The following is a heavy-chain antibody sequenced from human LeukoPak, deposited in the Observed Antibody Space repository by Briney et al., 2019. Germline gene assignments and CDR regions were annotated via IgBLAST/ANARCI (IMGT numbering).Heavy chain of an antibody. CDR1: GFTFSSYS. J-gene: IGHJ3*02. CDR3: ARLKGGGAFDI. V-gene: IGHV3-21*01. D-gene: IGHD3-16*01. CDR2: ISSSSTYI. Sequence: PGGSLRLSCAASGFTFSSYSMNWVRQAPGKGLEWVSSISSSSTYIYYVDSVKGRFTISRDNAKNSLYLQMNSLRAEDTAVYYCARLKGGGAFDIWGQGTMVTVSS.